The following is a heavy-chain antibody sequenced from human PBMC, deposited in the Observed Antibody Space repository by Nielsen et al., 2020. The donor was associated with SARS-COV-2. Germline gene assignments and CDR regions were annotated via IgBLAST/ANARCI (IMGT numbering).Heavy chain of an antibody. V-gene: IGHV3-48*03. CDR1: GFSFRSYE. CDR3: AKDRAGATYARFDL. D-gene: IGHD4/OR15-4a*01. J-gene: IGHJ4*02. CDR2: ISNGGTTK. Sequence: GGSLRLSCAASGFSFRSYEMNWVRQAPGKGLEWISYISNGGTTKYYADSVKGRFTISRDNSKNTLYLQMNSLRAEDTAVYYCAKDRAGATYARFDLWGQGTLVTVSS.